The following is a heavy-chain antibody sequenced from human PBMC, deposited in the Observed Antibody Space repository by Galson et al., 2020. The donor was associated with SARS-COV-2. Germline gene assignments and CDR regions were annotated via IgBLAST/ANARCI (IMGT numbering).Heavy chain of an antibody. V-gene: IGHV4-34*01. Sequence: SETLSLTCAVYGGSFSGYSWTWIRQAPGKGLDWLGEMNIRASPNYSPSLRSRVPISVDTSNNQFSLRLTSVTTADTAVYYCARGHRGVVPSPVLGLGPFYSYYYMDVWGKGTTVSVSS. CDR1: GGSFSGYS. CDR3: ARGHRGVVPSPVLGLGPFYSYYYMDV. D-gene: IGHD3-16*01. J-gene: IGHJ6*03. CDR2: MNIRASP.